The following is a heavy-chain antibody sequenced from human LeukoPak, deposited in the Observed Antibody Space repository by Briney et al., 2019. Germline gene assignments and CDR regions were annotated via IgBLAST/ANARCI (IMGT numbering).Heavy chain of an antibody. CDR2: ISYDGSDK. V-gene: IGHV3-30*04. CDR1: GFTFSNYA. J-gene: IGHJ4*02. CDR3: AKDQSSGWPHYFDY. Sequence: GGSLRLSCTASGFTFSNYAIHWVRQAPGKGLEWVAVISYDGSDKYYADSVKGRFTISRDNSKNTLYLQMSSLRADDTAVYYCAKDQSSGWPHYFDYWGQGTLVTVSS. D-gene: IGHD6-19*01.